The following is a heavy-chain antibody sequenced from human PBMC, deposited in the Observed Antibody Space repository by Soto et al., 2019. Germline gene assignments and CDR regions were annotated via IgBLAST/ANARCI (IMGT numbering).Heavy chain of an antibody. Sequence: SVKVSCKASGYTFTSYGISWVRQAPGQGLEWMGGIIPIFGTANYAQKFQGRVTITADESTSTAYMELSSLRSEDTAVYYCAVAARPSYSNYYYGMDVWGQGTTVTVSS. J-gene: IGHJ6*02. CDR1: GYTFTSYG. CDR3: AVAARPSYSNYYYGMDV. D-gene: IGHD6-6*01. CDR2: IIPIFGTA. V-gene: IGHV1-69*13.